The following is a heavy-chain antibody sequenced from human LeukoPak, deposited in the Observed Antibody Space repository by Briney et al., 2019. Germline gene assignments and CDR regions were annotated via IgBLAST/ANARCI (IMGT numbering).Heavy chain of an antibody. CDR1: GGTFSSYA. CDR3: ASRQELGFAFDI. D-gene: IGHD7-27*01. CDR2: IIPIFGTA. J-gene: IGHJ3*02. V-gene: IGHV1-69*05. Sequence: SVKVSCKASGGTFSSYAISWVRQAPGQGLEWMGGIIPIFGTANYAQKFQGRVTMTRNTSISTAYMELSSLRSEDTAVYYCASRQELGFAFDIWGQGTMVTVSS.